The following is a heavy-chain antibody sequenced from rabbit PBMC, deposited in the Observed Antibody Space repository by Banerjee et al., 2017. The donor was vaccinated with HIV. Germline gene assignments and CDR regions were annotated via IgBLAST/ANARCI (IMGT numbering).Heavy chain of an antibody. J-gene: IGHJ4*01. CDR2: IYTGSGDT. D-gene: IGHD1-1*01. CDR1: GIDFSSGVD. V-gene: IGHV1S40*01. Sequence: QSLEESGGDLVKPGASLTLTCKASGIDFSSGVDMCWVRQAPGKGLEWIGCIYTGSGDTYYASWAKGRFTISKTSSTTVTLQMTSLTAADTATYFCARAYPSDSDYYTYYFNLWGQGTLVTVS. CDR3: ARAYPSDSDYYTYYFNL.